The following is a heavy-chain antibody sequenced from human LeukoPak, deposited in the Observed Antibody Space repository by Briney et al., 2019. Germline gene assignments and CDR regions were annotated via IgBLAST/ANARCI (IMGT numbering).Heavy chain of an antibody. D-gene: IGHD1-14*01. CDR1: GLPLKYYA. J-gene: IGHJ3*01. CDR2: ISYSGE. CDR3: ARNHFNQNVFDV. Sequence: SLTHPRALSGLPLKYYAFQWLRPAPPKGVEWVTIISYSGESYEDSVRGRFAISRDNSKNTVYLQMDSLRADDTAMYYCARNHFNQNVFDVWGQGTMVTVSS. V-gene: IGHV3-30*01.